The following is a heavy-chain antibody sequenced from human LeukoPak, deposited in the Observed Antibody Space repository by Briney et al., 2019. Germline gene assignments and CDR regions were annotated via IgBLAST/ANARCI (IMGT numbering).Heavy chain of an antibody. CDR3: AREGGAYCSSTSCPANNWFDP. J-gene: IGHJ5*02. CDR2: IIPIFGTA. Sequence: SVKVSCKASGGTFSSYAISWVRQAPGQGLEWMGGIIPIFGTANYAQKFQGRVTITTDESTSTAYMELSSLRSEDTAVYYCAREGGAYCSSTSCPANNWFDPWGQGTLVTVSS. CDR1: GGTFSSYA. V-gene: IGHV1-69*05. D-gene: IGHD2-2*01.